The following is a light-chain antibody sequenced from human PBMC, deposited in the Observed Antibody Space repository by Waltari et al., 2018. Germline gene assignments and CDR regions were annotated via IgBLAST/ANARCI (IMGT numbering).Light chain of an antibody. V-gene: IGKV1-5*03. CDR2: KAS. Sequence: DIQMTQSPSTLSASVGARVTITCRASQSVRNWLAWYQQKPGKAPKLLIHKASSLESGVPSRFSGSGSGTEFTLTISSLHPDDFATYYCQQYSSYPLTFGGGTKVEIK. CDR1: QSVRNW. J-gene: IGKJ4*01. CDR3: QQYSSYPLT.